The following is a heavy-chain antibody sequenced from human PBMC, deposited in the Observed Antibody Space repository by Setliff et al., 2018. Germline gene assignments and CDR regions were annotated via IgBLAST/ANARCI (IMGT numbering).Heavy chain of an antibody. V-gene: IGHV3-21*01. J-gene: IGHJ5*01. D-gene: IGHD5-18*01. CDR2: IDTSSSYI. Sequence: KPGGSLRLSCAASGFTFSTYTMNWVRQAPGKGLEWVSSIDTSSSYIYYADSVKGRFTISRDNAKTSLYLQMDSLRAEDTAVYFCARSPGWIPWFDSWGQGTLVTVS. CDR3: ARSPGWIPWFDS. CDR1: GFTFSTYT.